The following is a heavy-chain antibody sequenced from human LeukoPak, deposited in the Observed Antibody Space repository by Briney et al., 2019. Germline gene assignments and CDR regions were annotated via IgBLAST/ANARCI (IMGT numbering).Heavy chain of an antibody. Sequence: GASVKVSCKASGYTFTGYYMHWVRQAPGQGLEWMGWINPNSGGTNYAQKFQGRVTMTRDTSISTAYMELSRLRSDDTAVYYCASGEQLVEAIYYYYMDVWGKGTTVTVSS. CDR2: INPNSGGT. V-gene: IGHV1-2*02. CDR1: GYTFTGYY. CDR3: ASGEQLVEAIYYYYMDV. J-gene: IGHJ6*03. D-gene: IGHD6-13*01.